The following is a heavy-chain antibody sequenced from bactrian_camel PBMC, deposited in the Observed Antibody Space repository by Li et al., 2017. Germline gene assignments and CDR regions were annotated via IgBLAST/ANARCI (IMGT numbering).Heavy chain of an antibody. J-gene: IGHJ4*01. D-gene: IGHD7*01. CDR1: GFTYATYC. V-gene: IGHV3S59*01. CDR2: IGPGGGSS. Sequence: VQLVESGGGSVQAGGSLRLSCQASGFTYATYCMGWFRQAPGQKREAVAAIGPGGGSSIYTDPVQGRFTITRDNSKGTLYLRMDSLKPEDTAMYYCAANPLGGRCFLNDRYFDHRGQGTQVTDS. CDR3: AANPLGGRCFLNDRYFDH.